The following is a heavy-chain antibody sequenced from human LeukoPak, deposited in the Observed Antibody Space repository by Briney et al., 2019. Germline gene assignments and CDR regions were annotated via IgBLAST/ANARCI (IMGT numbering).Heavy chain of an antibody. CDR3: ARRYCSSTSCSIDY. D-gene: IGHD2-2*01. V-gene: IGHV3-48*01. Sequence: GGSLRLSCAASGFTFSSYSMNWVRQAPGKGLEWVSYISSSSSTIYYADSVKGRFTIPRDNAKNSLYLQMNSLRAEDTAVYYCARRYCSSTSCSIDYWGQGTLVTVSS. J-gene: IGHJ4*02. CDR1: GFTFSSYS. CDR2: ISSSSSTI.